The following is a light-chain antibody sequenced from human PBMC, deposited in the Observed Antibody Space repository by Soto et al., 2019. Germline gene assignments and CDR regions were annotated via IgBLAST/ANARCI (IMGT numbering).Light chain of an antibody. CDR1: QSIINW. CDR3: QQYNSYSPWT. CDR2: KAS. J-gene: IGKJ1*01. Sequence: DIQMTQSPSTLSASVGDRVTITCRASQSIINWLAWYQQKPGKAPKLLIYKASSLESGVPSRFSGSGSGTEFTLTISSLQPADFGTYYCQQYNSYSPWTFGQGTKVEIK. V-gene: IGKV1-5*03.